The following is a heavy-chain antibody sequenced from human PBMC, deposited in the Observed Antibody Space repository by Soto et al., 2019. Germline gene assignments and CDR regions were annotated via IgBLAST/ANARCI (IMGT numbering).Heavy chain of an antibody. D-gene: IGHD4-17*01. CDR3: ARSLTVTRFDQ. J-gene: IGHJ4*02. CDR2: VFYTGST. CDR1: GGSMSNNY. V-gene: IGHV4-59*01. Sequence: QVHLQESGPGLVKPSETLSLFCNVSGGSMSNNYWTWIRQAPGKGLELIGYVFYTGSTNYNPSLKRRFSISVDTYKQYFSLRLTSVTAADTAVYYCARSLTVTRFDQWGQGTRVTVS.